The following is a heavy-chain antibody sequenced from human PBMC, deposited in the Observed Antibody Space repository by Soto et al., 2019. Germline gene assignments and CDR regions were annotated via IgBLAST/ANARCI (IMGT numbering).Heavy chain of an antibody. V-gene: IGHV4-59*01. Sequence: SETLSLTCTVSGGSISSYYWSWIRQPPGKGLEWIGYIYYSGSPNYNPSLKSRVTISVDTSKNQFSLKLSSVTAADTAVYYCARDYAVTTADNGFDPWGQGTLVTVSS. D-gene: IGHD4-17*01. J-gene: IGHJ5*02. CDR1: GGSISSYY. CDR2: IYYSGSP. CDR3: ARDYAVTTADNGFDP.